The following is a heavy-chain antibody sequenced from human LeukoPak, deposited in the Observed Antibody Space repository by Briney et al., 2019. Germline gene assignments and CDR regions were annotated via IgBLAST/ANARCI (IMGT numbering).Heavy chain of an antibody. D-gene: IGHD1-26*01. J-gene: IGHJ4*02. V-gene: IGHV3-20*04. CDR3: ARVSGSYGYYFDY. CDR2: INWNGGST. Sequence: GGSQSLSWAASGFTFDDYGMSWVRQAPGKGLEWVSGINWNGGSTGYADSVKGRFIISRDNAKNSLYLQMNSLRAEDTALYYCARVSGSYGYYFDYWGQGTLVTVSS. CDR1: GFTFDDYG.